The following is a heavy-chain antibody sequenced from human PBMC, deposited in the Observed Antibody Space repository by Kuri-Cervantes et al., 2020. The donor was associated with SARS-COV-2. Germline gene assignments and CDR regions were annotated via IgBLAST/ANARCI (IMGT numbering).Heavy chain of an antibody. Sequence: SETLSLTCSVSGGSISSGRDYWTCIRQPAGKGLECLGRIYFTGSTNYNVSLKSRVTISVDTSKNQFSLKLSSVTAADTAVYYCARDAAYCSGGSCYSVGLDYWGQGTLVTVSS. CDR2: IYFTGST. CDR1: GGSISSGRDY. V-gene: IGHV4-61*10. J-gene: IGHJ4*02. CDR3: ARDAAYCSGGSCYSVGLDY. D-gene: IGHD2-15*01.